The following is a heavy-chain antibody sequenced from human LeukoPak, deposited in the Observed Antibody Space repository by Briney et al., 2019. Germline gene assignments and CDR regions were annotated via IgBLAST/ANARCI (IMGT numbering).Heavy chain of an antibody. CDR1: GFTFSSYS. J-gene: IGHJ5*02. Sequence: PGGTLRLSCAASGFTFSSYSMNWVRQAPGKGLEWVSSISSSSSYIYYADSVKGRFTISRDNAKNSLYLQMNSLRAEDTAVYYCARDGQPYDFWSGYSQNWFDPWGQGTLVTVSS. V-gene: IGHV3-21*01. CDR2: ISSSSSYI. CDR3: ARDGQPYDFWSGYSQNWFDP. D-gene: IGHD3-3*01.